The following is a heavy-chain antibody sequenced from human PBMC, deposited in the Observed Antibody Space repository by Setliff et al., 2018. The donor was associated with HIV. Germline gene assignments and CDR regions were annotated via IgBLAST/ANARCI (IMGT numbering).Heavy chain of an antibody. D-gene: IGHD2-2*01. CDR1: GGSFSGYH. V-gene: IGHV4-34*01. Sequence: NPSETLSLTCAVYGGSFSGYHWSWIRQPPGKGLEWIGEINHSGSTNYNPSLKSRVTISLDTSKNQFSLRLISVTAADTAVYYCAKVAVTGYCSTTSCQNWFDPWGQGTLVTSPQ. CDR3: AKVAVTGYCSTTSCQNWFDP. CDR2: INHSGST. J-gene: IGHJ5*02.